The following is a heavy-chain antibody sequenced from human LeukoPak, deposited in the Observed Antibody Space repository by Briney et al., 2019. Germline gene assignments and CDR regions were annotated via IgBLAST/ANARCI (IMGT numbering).Heavy chain of an antibody. J-gene: IGHJ4*02. D-gene: IGHD1-26*01. CDR2: IDPSGGST. CDR3: AREEVGATDFDY. Sequence: ASVKVSCKASGYTFTSYYMHWVRQAPGQGLEWMGIIDPSGGSTSYAQKFQGRVTMTRDTSTSTVYMELSSLRSEDTAVYYCAREEVGATDFDYWGQGTLVTVSS. CDR1: GYTFTSYY. V-gene: IGHV1-46*01.